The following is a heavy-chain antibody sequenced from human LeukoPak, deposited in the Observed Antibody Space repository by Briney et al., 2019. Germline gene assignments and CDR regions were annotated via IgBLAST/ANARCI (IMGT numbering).Heavy chain of an antibody. Sequence: SVKVSCKASGGTFSSYAISWVRQAPGQGLEWMGRIIPILGIANYAQRFQGRVTITADKSTSTAYMELSSLRSEDTAVYYCARARVTMIVPDYWGQGTLVTVSS. V-gene: IGHV1-69*04. CDR3: ARARVTMIVPDY. D-gene: IGHD3-22*01. CDR1: GGTFSSYA. J-gene: IGHJ4*02. CDR2: IIPILGIA.